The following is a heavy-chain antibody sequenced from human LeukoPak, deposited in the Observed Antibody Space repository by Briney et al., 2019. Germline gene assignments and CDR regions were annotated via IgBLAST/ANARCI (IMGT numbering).Heavy chain of an antibody. D-gene: IGHD4-11*01. CDR1: GYIFTGYY. CDR2: VNPNSGDT. J-gene: IGHJ4*02. Sequence: ASVKVSCKASGYIFTGYYIHWVRQAPGQGLESMGWVNPNSGDTSYAQNFQGRVTVTRDTSINTAYMELSRLRSDDTAVYYCATGTITTYNYWGQGTLVTVSS. CDR3: ATGTITTYNY. V-gene: IGHV1-2*02.